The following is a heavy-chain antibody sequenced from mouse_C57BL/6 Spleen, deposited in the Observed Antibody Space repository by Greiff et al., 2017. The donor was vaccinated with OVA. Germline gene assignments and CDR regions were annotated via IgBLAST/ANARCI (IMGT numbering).Heavy chain of an antibody. CDR3: ARSYDYDWRYFDY. V-gene: IGHV1-52*01. Sequence: VQLQQPGAELVRPGSSVKLSCKASGYTFTSYWMHWVKQRPIQGLEWIGNIDPSDSETHYNQKFKDKSTLTVDKSSSTAYMQLSSLTSEDSAVYYCARSYDYDWRYFDYWGQGTTLTVSS. CDR2: IDPSDSET. CDR1: GYTFTSYW. J-gene: IGHJ2*01. D-gene: IGHD2-4*01.